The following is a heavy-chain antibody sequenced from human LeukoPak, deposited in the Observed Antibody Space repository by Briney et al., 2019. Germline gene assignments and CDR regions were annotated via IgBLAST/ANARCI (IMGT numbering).Heavy chain of an antibody. J-gene: IGHJ3*02. CDR3: ARDWGVWSSDI. D-gene: IGHD6-19*01. CDR1: GYTFTDYY. CDR2: MNPDRGDT. Sequence: ASVRVSCKASGYTFTDYYIHWVRQAPGQGLEWMAWMNPDRGDTNNAQKFQGRVTMSRDTSISTVYMELSRLRPDDTAVYCCARDWGVWSSDIWGQGTMVTVST. V-gene: IGHV1-2*02.